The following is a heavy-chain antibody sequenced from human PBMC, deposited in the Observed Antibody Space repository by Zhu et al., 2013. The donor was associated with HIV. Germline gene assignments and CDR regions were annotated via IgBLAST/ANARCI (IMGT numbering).Heavy chain of an antibody. CDR1: GYTFTNHY. V-gene: IGHV1-2*02. J-gene: IGHJ6*02. D-gene: IGHD3-22*01. Sequence: QVQLVQSGAEVKKPGASINLSCKTSGYTFTNHYMHWIRQAPGQGLEWMGWINPNSGGTNYAQKLQGRVTMTTDTSTSTAYMELRSLRSDDTAVYYCARMYYYDSSGYSYGMDVWGQGTTVTVSS. CDR3: ARMYYYDSSGYSYGMDV. CDR2: INPNSGGT.